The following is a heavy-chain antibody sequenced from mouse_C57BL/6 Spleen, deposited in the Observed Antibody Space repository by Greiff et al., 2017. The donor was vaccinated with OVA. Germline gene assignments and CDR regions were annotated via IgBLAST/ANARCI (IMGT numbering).Heavy chain of an antibody. CDR1: GFSLTSYG. V-gene: IGHV2-2*01. D-gene: IGHD2-1*01. J-gene: IGHJ4*01. Sequence: VQLVESGPGLVQPSQSLSITCTVSGFSLTSYGVHWVRQSPGKGLEWLGVIWSGGSTDYNAAFISRLSISKDNSKSQVFFKMNSLQADDTAIYYCPYGNSYAMDYWGQGTSVTVSS. CDR3: PYGNSYAMDY. CDR2: IWSGGST.